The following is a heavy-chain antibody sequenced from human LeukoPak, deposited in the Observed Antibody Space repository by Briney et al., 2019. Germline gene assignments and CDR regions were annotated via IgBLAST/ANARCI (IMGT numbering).Heavy chain of an antibody. CDR2: ISGSSSAI. CDR3: AREGTF. CDR1: GFTFSHYD. V-gene: IGHV3-11*04. Sequence: GGSLRLSCEASGFTFSHYDLSWVRQAPGKGLEWVSSISGSSSAIYYADSVKGRFTISRDNAKNSLYLQMNSLRAEDTAVYYCAREGTFWGQGTMVTVSS. J-gene: IGHJ3*01.